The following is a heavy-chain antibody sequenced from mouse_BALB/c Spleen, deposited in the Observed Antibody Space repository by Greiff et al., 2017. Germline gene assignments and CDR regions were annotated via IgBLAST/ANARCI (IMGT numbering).Heavy chain of an antibody. CDR2: INPSTGYT. V-gene: IGHV1-7*01. J-gene: IGHJ3*01. CDR3: ARRGYGNLTWFAY. Sequence: QVQLQQSGAELAKPGASVKMSCKASGYTFTSYWMHWVKQRPGQGLEWIGYINPSTGYTEYNQKFKDKATLTADKSSSTAYMQLSSLTSEDSAVYYCARRGYGNLTWFAYWGQGTLVTVSA. CDR1: GYTFTSYW. D-gene: IGHD2-1*01.